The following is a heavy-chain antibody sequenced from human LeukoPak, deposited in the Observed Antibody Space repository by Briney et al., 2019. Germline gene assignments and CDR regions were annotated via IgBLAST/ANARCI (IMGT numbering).Heavy chain of an antibody. J-gene: IGHJ4*02. CDR1: GFTFSTYA. CDR3: ARDARFDTSMGPSFDY. D-gene: IGHD5-18*01. CDR2: ISASGTST. V-gene: IGHV3-23*01. Sequence: PGGSLRLSCAASGFTFSTYAMNWVRQSPGKGLEWVSGISASGTSTYYADSVKGRFTISRDNSKNTLYLQMNSLRAEDTAVYYCARDARFDTSMGPSFDYWGQGTLVTVSS.